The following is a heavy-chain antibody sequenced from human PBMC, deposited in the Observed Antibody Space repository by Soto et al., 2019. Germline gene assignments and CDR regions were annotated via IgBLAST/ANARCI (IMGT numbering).Heavy chain of an antibody. CDR1: GGSFSGYS. Sequence: QVQLQQWGAGLLKPSETLSLSCAVYGGSFSGYSWSWVRQPPGKGLEWIGEINHSGSTNYNPSLKSRVTISEDTSNNQFSLKLSSVTAADTAVYYCARVVPPPNRNWGMWSGAFDIWGQGTMVTVSS. CDR2: INHSGST. CDR3: ARVVPPPNRNWGMWSGAFDI. J-gene: IGHJ3*02. V-gene: IGHV4-34*01. D-gene: IGHD7-27*01.